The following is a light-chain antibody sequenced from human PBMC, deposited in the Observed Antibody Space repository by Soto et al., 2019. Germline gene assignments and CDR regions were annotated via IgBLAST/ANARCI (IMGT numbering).Light chain of an antibody. CDR1: QSISSW. V-gene: IGKV1-5*01. CDR2: DAS. Sequence: DIEMTQSPSTLSASVGERVTITCRASQSISSWLAWYQQKPGKAPKLLIYDASSLESGVPSRFSGRGSGTEFTLTISSLQSDDFATYYGQQYNSYSGTFDQGTKVEIK. CDR3: QQYNSYSGT. J-gene: IGKJ1*01.